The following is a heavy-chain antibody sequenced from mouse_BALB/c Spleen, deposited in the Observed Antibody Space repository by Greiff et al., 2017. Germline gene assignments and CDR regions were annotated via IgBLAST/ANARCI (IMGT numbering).Heavy chain of an antibody. CDR2: IRSKSNNYAT. V-gene: IGHV10-1*02. CDR1: GFTFNTYA. J-gene: IGHJ3*01. CDR3: VSNWDDAY. Sequence: EVQGVESGGGLVQPGGSLRLSCAASGFTFNTYAMNWVRQAPGKGLEWVARIRSKSNNYATYYADSVKDRFTISRDDSQSMLYLQMNNLKTEDTAMYYCVSNWDDAYWGQGTLVTVSA. D-gene: IGHD4-1*01.